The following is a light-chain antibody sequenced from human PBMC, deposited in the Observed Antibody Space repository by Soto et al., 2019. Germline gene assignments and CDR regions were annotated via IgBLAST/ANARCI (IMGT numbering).Light chain of an antibody. Sequence: EVVMTHSPATLTVSPGERATLSCRASQGVGSNLAWYQQKPGQPPRLLIYAASTRATGIPGRFTGSGSGTEFTLTISSLQSEDFAVYFCQQYNSWPLTFGPGTKVNIK. V-gene: IGKV3-15*01. J-gene: IGKJ3*01. CDR2: AAS. CDR1: QGVGSN. CDR3: QQYNSWPLT.